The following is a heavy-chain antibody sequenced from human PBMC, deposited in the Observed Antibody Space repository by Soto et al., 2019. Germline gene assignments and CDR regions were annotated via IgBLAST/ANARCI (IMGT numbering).Heavy chain of an antibody. D-gene: IGHD2-2*01. J-gene: IGHJ6*02. V-gene: IGHV1-3*01. CDR2: INAGNGNT. CDR1: GYTFTSYA. CDR3: ASSYCISTSCPPYYGMDV. Sequence: ASVKVCCKASGYTFTSYAIHWVRQAPGQRLGWMGWINAGNGNTKYSQKFQGRVTITRDTSASTAYMELSSLRSEDTAVYYCASSYCISTSCPPYYGMDVWGQGTTVTVS.